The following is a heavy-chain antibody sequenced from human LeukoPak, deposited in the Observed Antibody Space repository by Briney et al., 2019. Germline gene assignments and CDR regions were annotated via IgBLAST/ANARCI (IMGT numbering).Heavy chain of an antibody. CDR1: GFTFSSYS. V-gene: IGHV3-21*01. J-gene: IGHJ4*02. D-gene: IGHD4-11*01. CDR2: ISSSSSYI. Sequence: GGSLRLSCAASGFTFSSYSMNWVRQAPGKGLEWVSSISSSSSYIYYADSVKGRFTISRDNAKNSLYLQMNSLRAEDTAVYYCARDLAYGNYVYYFDYWGQGTLVTVSS. CDR3: ARDLAYGNYVYYFDY.